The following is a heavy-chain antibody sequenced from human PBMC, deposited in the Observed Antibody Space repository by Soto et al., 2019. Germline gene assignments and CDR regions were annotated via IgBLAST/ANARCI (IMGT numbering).Heavy chain of an antibody. J-gene: IGHJ6*02. CDR2: ISGSGGST. D-gene: IGHD3-10*01. V-gene: IGHV3-23*01. CDR3: ASRPIYYYGSGRGYYFYGMDV. Sequence: GGSLRFSCAASGFTFSSYAMSWVRQAPGKGLEWVSAISGSGGSTYYADSVKGRFTISRDNSKNTLYLQMNSLRAEDTAVYYCASRPIYYYGSGRGYYFYGMDVWGQGTTVTVSS. CDR1: GFTFSSYA.